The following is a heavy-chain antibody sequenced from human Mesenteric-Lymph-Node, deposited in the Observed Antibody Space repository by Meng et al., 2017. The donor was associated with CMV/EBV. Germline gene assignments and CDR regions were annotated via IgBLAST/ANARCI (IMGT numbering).Heavy chain of an antibody. D-gene: IGHD7-27*01. CDR1: GGSFSSYP. CDR2: MSYSGST. J-gene: IGHJ4*02. Sequence: QVQLPESGPGLWKPSETLSLTVTVSGGSFSSYPWSWIRQPPGKGLEWVGYMSYSGSTNYNPSLKSRITMSLDTSKNQFSLELSSVTAADTAVYYCGRDNWGSIDYWGQGTLVTVSS. V-gene: IGHV4-59*13. CDR3: GRDNWGSIDY.